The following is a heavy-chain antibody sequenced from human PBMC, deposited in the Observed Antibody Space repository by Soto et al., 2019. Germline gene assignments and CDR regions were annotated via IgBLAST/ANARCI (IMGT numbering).Heavy chain of an antibody. D-gene: IGHD2-15*01. Sequence: PSETLSLTCAVSGGSISSYYWSWIRQPPGKGLEWIGYIYYSGSTNYNPSLKSRVTISVDTSKNQFSLKLSSVTAADTAVYYCAKDGLAATIHWGQGTLVTVSS. CDR2: IYYSGST. CDR1: GGSISSYY. V-gene: IGHV4-59*01. CDR3: AKDGLAATIH. J-gene: IGHJ4*02.